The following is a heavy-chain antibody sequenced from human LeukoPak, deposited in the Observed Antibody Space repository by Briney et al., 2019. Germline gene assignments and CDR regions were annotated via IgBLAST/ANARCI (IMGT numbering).Heavy chain of an antibody. CDR2: IKSDGNST. D-gene: IGHD3-10*01. J-gene: IGHJ4*02. CDR1: GFTFISYW. V-gene: IGHV3-74*03. Sequence: GGSLRLSCAASGFTFISYWMHWVRQAPGKGLVWVSRIKSDGNSTTYADSVKGRFTISRDNARNTLYLQMNSLRVEDTAVYYCARESGSGSQIDYWGQGTLVTVSS. CDR3: ARESGSGSQIDY.